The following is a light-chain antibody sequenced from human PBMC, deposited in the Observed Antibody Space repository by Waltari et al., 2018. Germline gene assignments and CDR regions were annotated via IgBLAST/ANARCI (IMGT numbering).Light chain of an antibody. CDR2: SAS. J-gene: IGKJ5*01. CDR3: QQSYSAPPT. Sequence: DIQMTQSPSSLSASVGDRVTITCRPSQSIRTYLNWYQQKPGKAPKLLFYSASTLQSGVPSRFSGSGSGTDFTLTISSLQPEDFATYFCQQSYSAPPTFGQGTRLDIK. CDR1: QSIRTY. V-gene: IGKV1-39*01.